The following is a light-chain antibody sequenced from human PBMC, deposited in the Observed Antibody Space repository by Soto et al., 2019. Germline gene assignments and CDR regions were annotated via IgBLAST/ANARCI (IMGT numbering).Light chain of an antibody. J-gene: IGKJ3*01. Sequence: DMRMSQSPSSVSASVGDRVTITCRASRNINKWLAWYQQKPGKAPKVLIYDASTLASGVPSRFSGSGSGTEFTLTISSLQPDDFAAYYCQQNNDHFGPGTKVDIK. CDR3: QQNNDH. CDR2: DAS. CDR1: RNINKW. V-gene: IGKV1-5*01.